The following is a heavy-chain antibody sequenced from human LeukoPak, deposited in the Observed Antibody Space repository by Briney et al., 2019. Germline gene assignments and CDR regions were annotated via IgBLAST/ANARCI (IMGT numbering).Heavy chain of an antibody. CDR3: AREVREVPH. CDR2: INQYGTEK. D-gene: IGHD2-2*01. J-gene: IGHJ4*02. Sequence: GGSLRFSCAVSEFTFSSYWMSWVRQAPGKGLEWVAKINQYGTEKYYVDSVKGRFTISRDNAKNSLYLQMNSLRAEDTAVYYCAREVREVPHWGQGTLVTVSS. CDR1: EFTFSSYW. V-gene: IGHV3-7*04.